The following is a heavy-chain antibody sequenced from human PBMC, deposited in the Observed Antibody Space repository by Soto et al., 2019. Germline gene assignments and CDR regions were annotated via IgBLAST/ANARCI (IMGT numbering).Heavy chain of an antibody. CDR2: INTHNGNT. CDR1: GYTFTTYG. V-gene: IGHV1-18*01. D-gene: IGHD3-10*01. CDR3: TREGSAPYYYYGMDA. J-gene: IGHJ6*02. Sequence: QVQLEQSAPEVKKPGASVKVSCKASGYTFTTYGISCVRQAPGQGLEWLGWINTHNGNTNYAQNLQGRVIMTADTSTNTDYMELRSLRSDDTAIYYCTREGSAPYYYYGMDAWGQGTTVTVSS.